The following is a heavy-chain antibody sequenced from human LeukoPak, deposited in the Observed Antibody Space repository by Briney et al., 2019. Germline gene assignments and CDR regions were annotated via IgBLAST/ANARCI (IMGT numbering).Heavy chain of an antibody. V-gene: IGHV1-69*13. CDR1: GGTLSSYA. CDR2: IIPNFGTA. Sequence: SVKVTCKASGGTLSSYAINWVRQAPAQGLEWMGLIIPNFGTANNAQKFQGRVTINADESTSTAYVEQISLRSEETAADYCARVLRGYGDYLNWFDPWGQGTLVTVSS. CDR3: ARVLRGYGDYLNWFDP. J-gene: IGHJ5*02. D-gene: IGHD4-17*01.